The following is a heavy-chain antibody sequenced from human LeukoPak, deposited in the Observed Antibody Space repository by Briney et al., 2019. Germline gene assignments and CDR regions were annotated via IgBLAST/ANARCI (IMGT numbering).Heavy chain of an antibody. CDR2: INHSGST. Sequence: SETLSLTCAVYGGSFSGYYWSWIRQPPGKGLEWIGEINHSGSTNYNPSLKSRVTISVDTSKNQFSLKLSSVTAADTAVYYCARGSEDIVVVPAAGGGFGELLGSLDQGTLVTVSS. CDR3: ARGSEDIVVVPAAGGGFGELLGS. D-gene: IGHD2-2*01. J-gene: IGHJ5*02. CDR1: GGSFSGYY. V-gene: IGHV4-34*01.